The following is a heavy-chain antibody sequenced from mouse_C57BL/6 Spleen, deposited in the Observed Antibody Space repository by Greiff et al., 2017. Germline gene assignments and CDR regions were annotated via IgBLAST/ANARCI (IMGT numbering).Heavy chain of an antibody. V-gene: IGHV1-61*01. Sequence: QVQLQQPGAELVRPGSSVKLSCKASGYTFTSYWMAWVKQRPGQGLEWIGNIYPSDSETHYNQKFKDKATLTVDNSSSTAYMQLSSLTSEDSAVYYCARGGREAMDYWGQGTSVTVAS. D-gene: IGHD3-3*01. CDR1: GYTFTSYW. J-gene: IGHJ4*01. CDR2: IYPSDSET. CDR3: ARGGREAMDY.